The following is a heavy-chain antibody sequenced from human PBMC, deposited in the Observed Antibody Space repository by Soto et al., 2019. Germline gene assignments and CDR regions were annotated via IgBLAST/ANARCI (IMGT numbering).Heavy chain of an antibody. J-gene: IGHJ4*02. CDR2: ISGSGGGT. CDR1: GFTFSSYA. D-gene: IGHD5-12*01. V-gene: IGHV3-23*01. CDR3: AKDRYSGYDCFNY. Sequence: VGSMRLSCAASGFTFSSYAMSWVRQAPGKGLEWVSAISGSGGGTYYADSVKGRFTISRDNSKNTLYLQMNSLRAEDTAVYYCAKDRYSGYDCFNYWGQGTLVTVSS.